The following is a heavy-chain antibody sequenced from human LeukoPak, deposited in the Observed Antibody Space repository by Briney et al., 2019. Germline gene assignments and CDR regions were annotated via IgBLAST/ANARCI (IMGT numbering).Heavy chain of an antibody. V-gene: IGHV3-21*01. CDR3: AKDNYGSGSYDGNWFDP. CDR2: ISNSGSDI. D-gene: IGHD3-10*01. CDR1: GFTFSLYS. Sequence: GGSLRLSCAGSGFTFSLYSMHWVRQAPGKGLEWVSSISNSGSDIYYRDSVKGRFTISRDNSKNTLYLQMISLRAEDTAVYYCAKDNYGSGSYDGNWFDPWGQGTLVTVSS. J-gene: IGHJ5*02.